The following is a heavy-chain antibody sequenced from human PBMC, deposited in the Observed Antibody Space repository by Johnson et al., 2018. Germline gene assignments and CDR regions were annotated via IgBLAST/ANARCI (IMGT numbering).Heavy chain of an antibody. CDR2: MNPITGDT. D-gene: IGHD3-22*01. CDR3: ERGRDNYDSTDFPIPGY. Sequence: QVQLVESGAAVKKPGASVKVSCQASGYSFTNYDINWVRQATGQGLEWMGWMNPITGDTGYAPKFQGRVTMTRSTSISTAYMELSSRRAEDTAVYYFERGRDNYDSTDFPIPGYWGQGTLGTVAS. CDR1: GYSFTNYD. V-gene: IGHV1-8*01. J-gene: IGHJ4*02.